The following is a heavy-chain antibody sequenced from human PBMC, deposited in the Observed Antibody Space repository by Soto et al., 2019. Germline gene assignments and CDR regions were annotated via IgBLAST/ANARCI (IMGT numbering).Heavy chain of an antibody. Sequence: KPSETLSLTCTVSGGSISPFYWRWVRQPPGKGLEWIGYLYYSGNTNYNPSLKSRVTISVDASKNQVSLRLTSVTAADTAVYYCARVGGVAARTFDYWGQGTVVTVSS. D-gene: IGHD2-15*01. CDR2: LYYSGNT. V-gene: IGHV4-59*01. J-gene: IGHJ4*02. CDR3: ARVGGVAARTFDY. CDR1: GGSISPFY.